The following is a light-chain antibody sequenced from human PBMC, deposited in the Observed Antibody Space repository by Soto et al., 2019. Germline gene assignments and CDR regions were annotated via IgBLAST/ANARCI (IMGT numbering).Light chain of an antibody. CDR3: QQSYSTPYT. CDR1: QSIRNY. CDR2: VAS. J-gene: IGKJ2*01. Sequence: DIQMTQSPSSLSASVGDRVTITCRASQSIRNYVNWYQQKPGKAPKFLIYVASTLQSGVPSRFSGSGSGTDFTLTISSQQPEDFATYYSQQSYSTPYTFDPGNKLEIK. V-gene: IGKV1-39*01.